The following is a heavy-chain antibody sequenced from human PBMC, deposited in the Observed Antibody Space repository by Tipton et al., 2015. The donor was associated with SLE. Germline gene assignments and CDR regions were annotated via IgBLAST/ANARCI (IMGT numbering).Heavy chain of an antibody. CDR3: VRKTPQNWYFDR. CDR1: GFIFEDYA. J-gene: IGHJ2*01. Sequence: SLRLSCTASGFIFEDYAMHWVRQVPGKGLEWVSGITWNSAGLVYVDSVKGRFTISRDNAKNSLYLQMNSLRPEDTAFYHCVRKTPQNWYFDRWGRGTLVTVSS. CDR2: ITWNSAGL. V-gene: IGHV3-9*01.